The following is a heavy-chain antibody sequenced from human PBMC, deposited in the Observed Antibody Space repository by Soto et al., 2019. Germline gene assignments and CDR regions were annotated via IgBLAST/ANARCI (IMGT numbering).Heavy chain of an antibody. CDR2: ISSDGNKI. J-gene: IGHJ4*02. Sequence: GGSLRLSCGASGFSLRAFGMHWVRQAPGKGLEWLAVISSDGNKIYYGDSVKGRFTISRDISRNTLYLQMNSLRLEDTAIYYCAKVGDVYNSFFDYWGQGTPVTVSS. CDR1: GFSLRAFG. CDR3: AKVGDVYNSFFDY. D-gene: IGHD1-26*01. V-gene: IGHV3-30*18.